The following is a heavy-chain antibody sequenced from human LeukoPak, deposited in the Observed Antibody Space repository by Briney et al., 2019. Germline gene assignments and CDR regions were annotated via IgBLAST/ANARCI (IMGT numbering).Heavy chain of an antibody. CDR3: ALLGTPDYFDY. V-gene: IGHV3-30*03. J-gene: IGHJ4*02. D-gene: IGHD3-16*01. CDR1: GFTFSSYG. CDR2: ISYDGSNK. Sequence: GGSLRLSCAASGFTFSSYGMHWVRQAPGKGLEWVAVISYDGSNKYYADSVKGRFTISRDNSENTLYLQMNSLRAEDTAVYYCALLGTPDYFDYWGQGTLVTVSS.